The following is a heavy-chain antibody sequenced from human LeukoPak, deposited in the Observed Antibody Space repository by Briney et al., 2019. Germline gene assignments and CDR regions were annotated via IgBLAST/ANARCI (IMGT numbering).Heavy chain of an antibody. CDR3: AKVQLLWFGELLSGQSSK. D-gene: IGHD3-10*01. V-gene: IGHV3-30*02. CDR2: IRYDGSNK. Sequence: PVGSLRLSCAASGFTFSSYGMHWVRQAPGKGLEWVAFIRYDGSNKYYADSVKGRFTISRDNSKNTLYLQMNSLRAEDTAVYYCAKVQLLWFGELLSGQSSKWGQGTLVTVSS. J-gene: IGHJ4*02. CDR1: GFTFSSYG.